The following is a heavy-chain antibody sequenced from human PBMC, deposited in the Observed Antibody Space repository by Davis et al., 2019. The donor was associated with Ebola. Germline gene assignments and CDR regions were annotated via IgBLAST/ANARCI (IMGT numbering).Heavy chain of an antibody. CDR2: ISYDGSNK. CDR3: VKERRSGWYDFDS. D-gene: IGHD6-19*01. CDR1: GFTFSSYA. J-gene: IGHJ4*02. Sequence: GESLKISCAASGFTFSSYAMHWVRQAPGKGLEWVAVISYDGSNKYYADSVNGRFTLSRDNSKNTVYLQMSSLRAEDTAVYYCVKERRSGWYDFDSWGQGTMVTVSS. V-gene: IGHV3-30*14.